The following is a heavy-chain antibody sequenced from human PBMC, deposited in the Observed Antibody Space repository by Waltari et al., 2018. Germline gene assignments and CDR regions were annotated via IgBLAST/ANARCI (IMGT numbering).Heavy chain of an antibody. D-gene: IGHD3-22*01. CDR2: ISYDGSNK. CDR1: GFTFSSYA. J-gene: IGHJ3*02. V-gene: IGHV3-30*01. Sequence: QVQLVESGGGVVQPGRSLRLSCAASGFTFSSYAMHWVRPAPAKGLAWVAVISYDGSNKYYADSVKGRFTISRDNSKNTLYLQMNSLRAEDTAVYYCARAQYSYYYDSSGYSDAFDIWGQGTMVTVSS. CDR3: ARAQYSYYYDSSGYSDAFDI.